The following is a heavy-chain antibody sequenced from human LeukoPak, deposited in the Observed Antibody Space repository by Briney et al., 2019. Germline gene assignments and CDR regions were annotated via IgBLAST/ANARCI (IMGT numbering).Heavy chain of an antibody. CDR1: GFTFDDYG. CDR3: AKGATTIVVVITTVDY. V-gene: IGHV3-23*01. J-gene: IGHJ4*02. CDR2: ISGSGGST. Sequence: GGSLRLSCVASGFTFDDYGMHWVRQLPGKGLEWVSAISGSGGSTYYADSVKGRFTISRDNSKNTLYLQMNSLRAEDTAVYYCAKGATTIVVVITTVDYWGQGTLVTVSS. D-gene: IGHD3-22*01.